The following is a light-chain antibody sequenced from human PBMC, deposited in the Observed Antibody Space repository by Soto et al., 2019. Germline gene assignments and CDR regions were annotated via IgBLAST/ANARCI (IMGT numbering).Light chain of an antibody. Sequence: AIQMTQSPSSLSVSVGDRVTITCRASQGIGNDVGWYQQKPGKAPKLLIYAASSLQSGVPSRFSGSRSGTDFTLTISSLQPEDFATYYCLQDYNYPLTFGGGTKVEIK. V-gene: IGKV1-6*01. CDR2: AAS. CDR1: QGIGND. J-gene: IGKJ4*01. CDR3: LQDYNYPLT.